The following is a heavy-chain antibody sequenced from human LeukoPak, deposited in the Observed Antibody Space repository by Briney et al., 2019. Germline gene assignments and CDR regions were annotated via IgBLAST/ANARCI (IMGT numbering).Heavy chain of an antibody. J-gene: IGHJ4*02. CDR1: GFTFSNYW. Sequence: GGSLRLSCVASGFTFSNYWMHWVRQGPGKGLVWVSRIISDGSSATYADSVKGRFTISRDNSKNTLYLQMNSLRAEDTAVYYCAKFLSDDNWNDVLCVYDYWGQGTLVTVSS. D-gene: IGHD1-20*01. V-gene: IGHV3-74*01. CDR3: AKFLSDDNWNDVLCVYDY. CDR2: IISDGSSA.